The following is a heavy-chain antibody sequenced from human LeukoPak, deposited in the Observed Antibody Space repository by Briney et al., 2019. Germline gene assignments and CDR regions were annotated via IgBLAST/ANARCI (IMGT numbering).Heavy chain of an antibody. CDR2: MNPNSGIT. D-gene: IGHD3-22*01. CDR1: GYTFTSYD. CDR3: AREDYYDSGSNDY. V-gene: IGHV1-8*03. J-gene: IGHJ4*02. Sequence: ASVKVSCKASGYTFTSYDINWVRQATGQGLEWMGWMNPNSGITGYAQKFQGRVTISRNTSISTAYMELSSLRSEDTAVYYCAREDYYDSGSNDYWGQGTLVTVSS.